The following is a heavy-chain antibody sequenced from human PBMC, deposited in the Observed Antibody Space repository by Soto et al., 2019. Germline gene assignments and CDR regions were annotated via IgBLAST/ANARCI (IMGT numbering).Heavy chain of an antibody. CDR1: GFTFSSYA. V-gene: IGHV3-30-3*01. Sequence: QVQLVESGGGVVQPGRSLRLSCAASGFTFSSYAMHWVRQAPGKGLEWVALMSXDGSNKYYADSVKGRFTISRDNSKXXXXXXXXXXXXXXXXXXXXXXXXXXXXXXXXXXVWGQGTTVTVSS. CDR2: MSXDGSNK. J-gene: IGHJ6*02. CDR3: XXXXXXXXXXXXXXV.